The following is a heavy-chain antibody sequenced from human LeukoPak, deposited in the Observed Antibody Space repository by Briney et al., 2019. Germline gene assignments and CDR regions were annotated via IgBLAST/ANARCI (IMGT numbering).Heavy chain of an antibody. J-gene: IGHJ4*02. CDR1: GGSFSGYY. Sequence: SETLSLTCAVYGGSFSGYYWSWIRQPPGKGLEWIGEINHSGSTNYNPSLKSRVTISVDTSKNQFSLKLSSVTAADTAVYYCARGPRFIRGGRTFDYWGQRTLVTVSS. V-gene: IGHV4-34*01. D-gene: IGHD3-16*01. CDR2: INHSGST. CDR3: ARGPRFIRGGRTFDY.